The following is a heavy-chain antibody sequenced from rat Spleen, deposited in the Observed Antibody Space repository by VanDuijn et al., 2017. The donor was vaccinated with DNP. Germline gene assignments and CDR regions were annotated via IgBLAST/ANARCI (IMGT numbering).Heavy chain of an antibody. CDR1: GFTLSDYY. CDR2: INYDGGST. Sequence: EVQLVESGGGLLQPGRSRKLSCAASGFTLSDYYMAWVRQAPTRGLEWVASINYDGGSTYYRDSVKGRFTISRDNAENTVYLQMNSLRSEDTAIYYCARGGTYYFDYWGQGVMVTVSS. J-gene: IGHJ2*01. CDR3: ARGGTYYFDY. V-gene: IGHV5-22*01.